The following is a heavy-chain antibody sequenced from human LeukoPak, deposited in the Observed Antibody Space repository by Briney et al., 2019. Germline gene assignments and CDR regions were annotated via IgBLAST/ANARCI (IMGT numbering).Heavy chain of an antibody. D-gene: IGHD3-3*01. V-gene: IGHV1-8*03. J-gene: IGHJ6*03. CDR2: MNPNSGNT. Sequence: ASVKVSCKASGNTFTSYDINWVRQATGQGLEWMGWMNPNSGNTGYAQKFQGRVTITRNTSISTAYMELSSLRSEDTAVYYCARGIDFIDYYYYMDVWGKGTTVTVSS. CDR1: GNTFTSYD. CDR3: ARGIDFIDYYYYMDV.